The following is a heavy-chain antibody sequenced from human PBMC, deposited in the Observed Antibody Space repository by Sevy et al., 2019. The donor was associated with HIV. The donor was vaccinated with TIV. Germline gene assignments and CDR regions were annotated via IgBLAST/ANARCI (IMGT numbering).Heavy chain of an antibody. D-gene: IGHD2-15*01. CDR1: GGSISSYY. V-gene: IGHV4-4*07. CDR3: AREGYCSGGSCSDAFDI. CDR2: IYTSGST. Sequence: SETLSLTCTVSGGSISSYYWSWIRQPAGKGLEWIGRIYTSGSTNYNPSLKSRVTMSVDTSKNQFSLKLSSVTAADTAVYYCAREGYCSGGSCSDAFDIWGQWTMVTVSS. J-gene: IGHJ3*02.